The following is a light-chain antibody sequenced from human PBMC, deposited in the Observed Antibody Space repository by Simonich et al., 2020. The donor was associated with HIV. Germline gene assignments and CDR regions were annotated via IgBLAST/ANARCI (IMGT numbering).Light chain of an antibody. CDR2: YAS. J-gene: IGKJ4*01. Sequence: EIVLTQSTDFQSVTPNGKVTITFRASQSIVNNLHWYQQKPDQSPQLLIKYASQSISGVPSRFSGSGAGTDFTLTINSLEAEDAAAYYCHQSSSLPLTFGGGTKVEIK. CDR3: HQSSSLPLT. V-gene: IGKV6D-21*02. CDR1: QSIVNN.